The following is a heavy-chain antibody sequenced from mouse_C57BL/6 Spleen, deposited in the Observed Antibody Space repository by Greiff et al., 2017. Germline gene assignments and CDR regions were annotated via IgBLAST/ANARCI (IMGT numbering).Heavy chain of an antibody. D-gene: IGHD3-2*01. Sequence: QVQLKQPGAELVMPGASVKLSCKASGYTFTSYWMHWVKQRPGQGLEWIGEIDPSDSYTNYNQKFKGKSTLTVDKSSSTAYMQLSSLTSEDSAVYYCARGEDSFYAMDYWGQGTSVTVSS. CDR3: ARGEDSFYAMDY. CDR2: IDPSDSYT. CDR1: GYTFTSYW. V-gene: IGHV1-69*01. J-gene: IGHJ4*01.